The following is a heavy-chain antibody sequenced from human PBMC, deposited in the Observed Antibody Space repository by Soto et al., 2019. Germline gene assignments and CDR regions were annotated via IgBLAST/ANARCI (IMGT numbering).Heavy chain of an antibody. J-gene: IGHJ4*02. D-gene: IGHD5-12*01. CDR1: GFTFSNDA. CDR3: ARGGRGYEFDY. CDR2: ISSNGGST. V-gene: IGHV3-64*01. Sequence: EVKLVESGGGLVQPGGSLRLSCAASGFTFSNDAMHWVRQAPGKGLEYVSAISSNGGSTYYANSVKGRFTISRDNSKNTLYLQMGSLIAEDMAVYYCARGGRGYEFDYWGQGTLVTVSS.